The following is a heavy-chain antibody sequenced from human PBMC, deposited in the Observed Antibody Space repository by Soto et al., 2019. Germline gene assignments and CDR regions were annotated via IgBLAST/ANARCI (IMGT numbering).Heavy chain of an antibody. Sequence: QLRLQESGSGLVKPSQTLSLTCAVSGGSISSGNDSWSWIRQPPGKGLEWIGYIFHSGSPYYNPSLKSRVTISVDRSKNQFALRLSSVTAADTAVYSCARDLHDYGDWYFDLWGRGTLVTVSS. CDR2: IFHSGSP. D-gene: IGHD4-17*01. CDR3: ARDLHDYGDWYFDL. CDR1: GGSISSGNDS. J-gene: IGHJ2*01. V-gene: IGHV4-30-2*01.